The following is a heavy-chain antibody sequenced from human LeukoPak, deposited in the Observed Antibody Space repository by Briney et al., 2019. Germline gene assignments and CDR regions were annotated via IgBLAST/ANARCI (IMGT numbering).Heavy chain of an antibody. J-gene: IGHJ4*02. Sequence: PGGSLRLSCTGSGFRSGFSFNDYGMHWIRQAPGKGLEWVTFIQYDGSNKYYADSVRGRFTISRDNSKNTLYLQMNSLRAEDTAVYYCAKDIWLYCSGGSCFVDYWGQGTLVTVSS. D-gene: IGHD2-15*01. CDR2: IQYDGSNK. CDR1: GFRSGFSFNDYG. V-gene: IGHV3-30*02. CDR3: AKDIWLYCSGGSCFVDY.